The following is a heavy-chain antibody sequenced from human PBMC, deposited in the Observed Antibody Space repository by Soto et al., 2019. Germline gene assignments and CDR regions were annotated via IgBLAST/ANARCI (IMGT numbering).Heavy chain of an antibody. V-gene: IGHV4-59*08. J-gene: IGHJ4*02. CDR2: IYYSGST. CDR3: ARLEGKQQGFDY. Sequence: QVQLQESGPGLVKPSETLSLTCTVSGGSISSYYWSWILQPPGKGLEWIGYIYYSGSTNYNPSLKSRVTISVDTSKNQFSLKLSSVTAADTAVYYCARLEGKQQGFDYWGQGTLVTVSS. CDR1: GGSISSYY. D-gene: IGHD6-13*01.